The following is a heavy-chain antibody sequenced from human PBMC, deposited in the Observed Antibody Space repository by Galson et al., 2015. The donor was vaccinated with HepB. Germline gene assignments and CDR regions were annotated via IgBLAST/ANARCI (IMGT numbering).Heavy chain of an antibody. CDR2: IIPIFGTA. Sequence: SVKVSCKASGGTFSSYAISWVRQAPGQGLEWMGGIIPIFGTANYAQKFQGRATITADESTSTAYMELSSLRSEDTAVYYCARTYYYDSSGYYFGWFDPWGQGTLVTVSS. D-gene: IGHD3-22*01. CDR3: ARTYYYDSSGYYFGWFDP. J-gene: IGHJ5*02. CDR1: GGTFSSYA. V-gene: IGHV1-69*13.